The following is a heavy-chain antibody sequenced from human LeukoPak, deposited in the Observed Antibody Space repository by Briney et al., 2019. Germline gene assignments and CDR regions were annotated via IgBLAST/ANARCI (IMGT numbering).Heavy chain of an antibody. D-gene: IGHD2-8*01. CDR2: ISAYNGNT. Sequence: ASVKVSCKASGYTFTSYGISWVRQAPGQGLEWMGWISAYNGNTNYAQKLQGRVTMTTDTSTSTAYMELRSLRSDDTAVYYCARDLGYCTNGVCYTLIFGYWGQGTLVTVSS. J-gene: IGHJ4*02. V-gene: IGHV1-18*01. CDR3: ARDLGYCTNGVCYTLIFGY. CDR1: GYTFTSYG.